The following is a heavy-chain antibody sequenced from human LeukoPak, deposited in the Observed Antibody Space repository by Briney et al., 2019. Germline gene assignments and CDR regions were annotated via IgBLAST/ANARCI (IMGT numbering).Heavy chain of an antibody. V-gene: IGHV1-69*13. Sequence: SVNVSFKASGGAFSSYAISWVRQAPGQGLEWMGGIIPIFGTANYAQKFQGRVTITADESTSTAYMELSSLRSEDTAVYYCAGDGDYFHAAGYWGQGTLVTVSS. CDR1: GGAFSSYA. CDR2: IIPIFGTA. J-gene: IGHJ4*02. CDR3: AGDGDYFHAAGY. D-gene: IGHD4-17*01.